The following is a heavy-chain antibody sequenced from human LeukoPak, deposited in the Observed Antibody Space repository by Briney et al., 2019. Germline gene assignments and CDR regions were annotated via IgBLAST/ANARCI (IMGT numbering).Heavy chain of an antibody. Sequence: ASVKVSCKVSGYTVSELSIHWVRQAPGKGLEWMGGFDTEDGETIYAQNFQGRVTMIQDTSTDTAYMELSSLKSDDTAVYYCVTSSANMSNHYGLDVWGQGTTVTVSS. CDR3: VTSSANMSNHYGLDV. CDR2: FDTEDGET. D-gene: IGHD2/OR15-2a*01. V-gene: IGHV1-24*01. J-gene: IGHJ6*02. CDR1: GYTVSELS.